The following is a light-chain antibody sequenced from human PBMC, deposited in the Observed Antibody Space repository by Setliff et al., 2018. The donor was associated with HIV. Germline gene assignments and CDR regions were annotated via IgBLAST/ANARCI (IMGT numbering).Light chain of an antibody. CDR3: SSYTSYNSFLI. J-gene: IGLJ2*01. CDR1: SSDVGGYDF. CDR2: DVN. V-gene: IGLV2-14*03. Sequence: QSVLTQPASVSGSPGQSTTISCTGTSSDVGGYDFVSWYQLHPGMAPQLMIYDVNKRSSGVSNRFSGSKSGDTASLTISGLQAEDEADYFCSSYTSYNSFLIFGGGTK.